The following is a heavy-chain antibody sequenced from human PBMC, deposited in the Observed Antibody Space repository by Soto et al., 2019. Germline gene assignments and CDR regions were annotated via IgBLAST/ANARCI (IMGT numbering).Heavy chain of an antibody. CDR2: INHSGST. D-gene: IGHD3-22*01. Sequence: QVQLQQWGAGLLKPSETLSLTCAVYGGSFSGYYWSWIRQPPGKGLEWIGEINHSGSTNYNPSLKSRVTISVDTSKNQFSLKLSSVTAAATAVYYCASRVGYYDSSGSDYCGQGTLVTVSS. CDR3: ASRVGYYDSSGSDY. CDR1: GGSFSGYY. V-gene: IGHV4-34*01. J-gene: IGHJ4*02.